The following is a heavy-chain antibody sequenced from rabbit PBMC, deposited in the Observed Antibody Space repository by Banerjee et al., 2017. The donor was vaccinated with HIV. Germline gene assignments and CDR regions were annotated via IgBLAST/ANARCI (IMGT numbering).Heavy chain of an antibody. Sequence: QQQLEESGGGLVKPGGTLTLTCTASGIDFSSYYYMCWVRQAPGKGLELIACIDTKSGSAWYASWVIGRFTISRSTSLNTVTLQMTSLTAADTATYFCARTFYYTYGYAAYGDPAGAYYFKLWGQGTLVTVS. CDR1: GIDFSSYYY. CDR2: IDTKSGSA. CDR3: ARTFYYTYGYAAYGDPAGAYYFKL. D-gene: IGHD6-1*01. V-gene: IGHV1S43*01. J-gene: IGHJ4*01.